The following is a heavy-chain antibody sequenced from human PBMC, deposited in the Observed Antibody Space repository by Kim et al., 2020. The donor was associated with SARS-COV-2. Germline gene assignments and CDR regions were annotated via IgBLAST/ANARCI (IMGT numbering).Heavy chain of an antibody. CDR3: ARGGPSL. D-gene: IGHD5-12*01. V-gene: IGHV3-33*01. CDR2: DGSNK. J-gene: IGHJ2*01. Sequence: DGSNKYYADSVKGRFTISRDNSKNTLYLQMNSLRAEDTAVYYCARGGPSLWGRGTLVTVSS.